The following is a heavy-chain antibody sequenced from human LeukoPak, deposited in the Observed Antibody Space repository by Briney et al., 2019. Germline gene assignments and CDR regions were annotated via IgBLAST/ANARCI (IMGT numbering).Heavy chain of an antibody. Sequence: ASVKVSCKASGYTFTSYYMHWVRQATGQGLEWMGIINPSGGSTSYAQKFQGRVTMTRDTSTSTAYMELRSLRSDDTAVYYCARDPAHYDSSGDYWGQGTLVTVSS. D-gene: IGHD3-22*01. CDR2: INPSGGST. V-gene: IGHV1-46*01. CDR1: GYTFTSYY. CDR3: ARDPAHYDSSGDY. J-gene: IGHJ4*02.